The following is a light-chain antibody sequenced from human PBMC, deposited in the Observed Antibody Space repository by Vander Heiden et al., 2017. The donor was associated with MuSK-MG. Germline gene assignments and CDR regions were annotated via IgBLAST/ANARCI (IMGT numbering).Light chain of an antibody. CDR2: EVS. V-gene: IGKV2D-29*01. CDR3: RQSLQLPLT. CDR1: KSLLHSDGKTY. Sequence: DIFVAPTPLSLSVPPGQPASISCKSSKSLLHSDGKTYGYWYLQNGGQPPHLLIYEVSNRCSGVPDRFSGSGSGTDFTLKISRVEAEDVGVYYCRQSLQLPLTFGQGTKVEIK. J-gene: IGKJ4*01.